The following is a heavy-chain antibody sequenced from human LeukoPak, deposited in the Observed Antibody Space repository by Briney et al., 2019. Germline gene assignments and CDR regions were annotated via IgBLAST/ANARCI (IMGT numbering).Heavy chain of an antibody. CDR2: ISGSGGST. Sequence: PGGSLRLSCAASGFTFSRYAMSWVRQAPGKGLEWVSGISGSGGSTYYADSVKGRFTISRDNSKNTLYLQMNSLRAEDTAVYYRANYWSGYSAYYYYSMDVWGQGTTVTVSS. V-gene: IGHV3-23*01. CDR1: GFTFSRYA. CDR3: ANYWSGYSAYYYYSMDV. J-gene: IGHJ6*02. D-gene: IGHD3-3*01.